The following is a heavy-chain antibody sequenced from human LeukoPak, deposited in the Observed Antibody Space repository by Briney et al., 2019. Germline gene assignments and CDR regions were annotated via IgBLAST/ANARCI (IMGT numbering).Heavy chain of an antibody. Sequence: PSETLSLTCTVSGGSISSYYWSWIRQPAGKGPEWIGRIYTSGSTNYNPSLKSRVTMSVDTSKNQFSLKLSSVTAADTAVYYCASGPGPPSHLRFLEWLPIGRDYGMDVWGQGTTVAVSS. CDR2: IYTSGST. D-gene: IGHD3-3*01. CDR1: GGSISSYY. CDR3: ASGPGPPSHLRFLEWLPIGRDYGMDV. V-gene: IGHV4-4*07. J-gene: IGHJ6*02.